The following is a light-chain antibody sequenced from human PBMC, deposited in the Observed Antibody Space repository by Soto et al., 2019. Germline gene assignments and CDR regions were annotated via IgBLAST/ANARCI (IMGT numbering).Light chain of an antibody. CDR3: SSYTSSSTPYV. Sequence: QSVLTQPASVSGSPGQSITISCTGTSSDVGGYNYVSWYQRHPGKAPKLMIYDVSNRPSGVSNRFSGSKSGNTASLTISGLQAEDEADYYCSSYTSSSTPYVFGTGT. CDR2: DVS. V-gene: IGLV2-14*01. CDR1: SSDVGGYNY. J-gene: IGLJ1*01.